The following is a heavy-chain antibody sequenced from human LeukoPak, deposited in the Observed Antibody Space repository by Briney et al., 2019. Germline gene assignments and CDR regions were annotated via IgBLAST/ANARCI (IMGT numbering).Heavy chain of an antibody. CDR1: GYTFTSYY. CDR3: ATISGWYGDFDY. V-gene: IGHV1-2*06. Sequence: GASVKVSCKASGYTFTSYYMHWVRQAPGQGLGWMGRINPNSGGTNYAQKFQGRVTMTRDTSISTAYMELSRLRSDDTAVYYCATISGWYGDFDYWGQGTLVTVSS. CDR2: INPNSGGT. J-gene: IGHJ4*02. D-gene: IGHD6-19*01.